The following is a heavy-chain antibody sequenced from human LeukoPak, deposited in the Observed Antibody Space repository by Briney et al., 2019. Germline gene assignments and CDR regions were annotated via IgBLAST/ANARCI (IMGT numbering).Heavy chain of an antibody. Sequence: GGSLRLSCAASGFTFCGYEMNWVRQTPGKGLEWVSYISSSGSAIYYADSVKGRFTISRDNAKKSLYLQMSSLRAEDTAVYYCAILHVGLRTEDYWGQGTLVNVSS. CDR3: AILHVGLRTEDY. CDR1: GFTFCGYE. D-gene: IGHD5/OR15-5a*01. V-gene: IGHV3-48*03. CDR2: ISSSGSAI. J-gene: IGHJ4*02.